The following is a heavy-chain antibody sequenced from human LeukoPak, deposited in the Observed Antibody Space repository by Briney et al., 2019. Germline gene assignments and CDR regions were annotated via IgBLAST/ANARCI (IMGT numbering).Heavy chain of an antibody. CDR3: ARDDPIVVVPAAIVRYYYYYMDV. CDR2: IGTAGDT. D-gene: IGHD2-2*02. CDR1: GFTFSSYD. V-gene: IGHV3-13*01. J-gene: IGHJ6*03. Sequence: GGSLRLSCAASGFTFSSYDMHWVRQATGKGLEWVSAIGTAGDTYYPGSVKGRFTISRENAKNSLYLQMNSLRAGDTAVYYCARDDPIVVVPAAIVRYYYYYMDVWGKGTTVTISS.